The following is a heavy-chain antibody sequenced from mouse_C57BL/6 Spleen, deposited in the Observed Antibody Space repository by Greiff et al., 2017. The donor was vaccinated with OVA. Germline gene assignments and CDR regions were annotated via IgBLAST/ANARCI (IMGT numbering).Heavy chain of an antibody. CDR2: IDPSDSYT. V-gene: IGHV1-50*01. CDR3: ASSAGKWFAY. Sequence: QVQLQQPGAELVKPGASVKLSCKASGYTFTSYWMQWVKQRPGQGLEWIGEIDPSDSYTNYNQKFKGKATLTVDTSSSTAYMQLSSLTSEDSAVYYCASSAGKWFAYWGQGTLVTVSA. D-gene: IGHD4-1*01. CDR1: GYTFTSYW. J-gene: IGHJ3*01.